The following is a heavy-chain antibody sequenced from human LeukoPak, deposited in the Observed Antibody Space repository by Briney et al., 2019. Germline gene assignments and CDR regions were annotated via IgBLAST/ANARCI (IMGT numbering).Heavy chain of an antibody. CDR1: GFTFSSYE. CDR2: ISSSGSTI. J-gene: IGHJ3*02. V-gene: IGHV3-48*03. CDR3: ARERADTPDAFDI. Sequence: PGGSLRLSCAASGFTFSSYEMNWVRQAPGKGLEWVSYISSSGSTIYYADSVKGRFTISRDNAKNSLYLQMNSLRAEDTAVYYCARERADTPDAFDIWGQGTMVTVSS. D-gene: IGHD3-16*01.